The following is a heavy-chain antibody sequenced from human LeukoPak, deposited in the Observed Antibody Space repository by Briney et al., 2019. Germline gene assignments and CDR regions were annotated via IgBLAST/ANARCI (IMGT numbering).Heavy chain of an antibody. CDR3: ARSEGATTFDY. Sequence: GGSLRLSCAASGFTFSSYSMNWVRQAPGKGLEWVAVISYDGSNKYYADSVKGRFTISRDNSKNTLYLQMNSLRAEDTAAYYCARSEGATTFDYWGQGTLVTVSS. V-gene: IGHV3-30*03. CDR2: ISYDGSNK. D-gene: IGHD1-26*01. CDR1: GFTFSSYS. J-gene: IGHJ4*02.